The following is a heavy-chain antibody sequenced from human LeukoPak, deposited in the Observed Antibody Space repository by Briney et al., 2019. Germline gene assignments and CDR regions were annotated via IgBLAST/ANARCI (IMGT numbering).Heavy chain of an antibody. CDR3: ARHLGYSSGWYGFDY. D-gene: IGHD6-19*01. J-gene: IGHJ4*02. CDR2: ISYGGNT. Sequence: SETLSLTCSVSGGSIRSSDYYWGWIRQPPGKGLEWIGSISYGGNTYYNPSVKSRVAISVDTSKSQFSLKLSSVTAADTAVYYCARHLGYSSGWYGFDYWGQGTLVTVSS. V-gene: IGHV4-39*01. CDR1: GGSIRSSDYY.